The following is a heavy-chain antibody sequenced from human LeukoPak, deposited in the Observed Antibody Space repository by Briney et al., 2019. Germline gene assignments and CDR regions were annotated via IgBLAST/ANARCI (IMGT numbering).Heavy chain of an antibody. CDR3: AKDPQRSGWYRDNWFDP. D-gene: IGHD6-19*01. CDR1: GFTFSSYA. J-gene: IGHJ5*02. CDR2: ISGSGGST. Sequence: PGGSLRLSCAASGFTFSSYAMSWVRQAPGKGLEWVSAISGSGGSTYYADSVKGRFTISRDNSKNTLYLQMNSLRAEDTAVYYCAKDPQRSGWYRDNWFDPWGRGTLVTVSS. V-gene: IGHV3-23*01.